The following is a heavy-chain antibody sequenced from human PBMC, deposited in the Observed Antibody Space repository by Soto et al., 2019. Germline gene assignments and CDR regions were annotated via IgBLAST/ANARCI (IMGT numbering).Heavy chain of an antibody. CDR1: GASVSSTYW. CDR2: INHRGSA. CDR3: ARYNAASGTYYFDY. V-gene: IGHV4-4*01. D-gene: IGHD6-13*01. Sequence: LSLTCAVSGASVSSTYWWSWVRQPPGKGPEWIGEINHRGSANYNPSLKSRVTMSLDISKSQFSLRLTSVTAADTAVYFCARYNAASGTYYFDYWGRGALVTVSS. J-gene: IGHJ4*02.